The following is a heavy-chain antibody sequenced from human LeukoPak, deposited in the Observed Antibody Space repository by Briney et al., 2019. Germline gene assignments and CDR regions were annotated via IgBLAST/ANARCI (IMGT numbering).Heavy chain of an antibody. Sequence: GASVKVSCKAPGYTFTSYDINWVRQATGQGLEWMGWMNPNSGNTGYAQKFQGRVTMTRNTSISTAYMELSSLRSEDTAVYYCARAPSIVGATSSYYYMDVWGKGTTVTISS. CDR3: ARAPSIVGATSSYYYMDV. CDR2: MNPNSGNT. J-gene: IGHJ6*03. D-gene: IGHD1-26*01. CDR1: GYTFTSYD. V-gene: IGHV1-8*01.